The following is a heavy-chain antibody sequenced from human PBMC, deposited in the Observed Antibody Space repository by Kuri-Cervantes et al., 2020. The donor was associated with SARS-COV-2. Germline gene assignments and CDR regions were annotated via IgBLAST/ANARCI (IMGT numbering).Heavy chain of an antibody. CDR1: GFTFSSYA. V-gene: IGHV3-30-3*01. Sequence: GESLKISCAASGFTFSSYAMHWVRQAPGKGLEWVAVISYDGSNKYYADSVKGRFTISRDNSKNTLYLQMNSLRAEDTAVYYCARSVAGQWLDHGQGDLYYYYYGMDVWGLGTTVTVSS. CDR3: ARSVAGQWLDHGQGDLYYYYYGMDV. J-gene: IGHJ6*02. CDR2: ISYDGSNK. D-gene: IGHD6-19*01.